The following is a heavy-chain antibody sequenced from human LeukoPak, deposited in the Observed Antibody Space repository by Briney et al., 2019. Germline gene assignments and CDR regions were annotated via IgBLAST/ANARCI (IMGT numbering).Heavy chain of an antibody. V-gene: IGHV1-2*02. CDR1: GYTFSACY. CDR3: ASGYFDSSGYRTADVFDY. J-gene: IGHJ4*02. D-gene: IGHD3-22*01. Sequence: ASVKVSCKASGYTFSACYMHWVRQAPGQGLGWMGWMNPNNGGTNYAQTFQGRVTMTRDTSINTAYMELSRLRSDDTAVYYCASGYFDSSGYRTADVFDYWGQGTLVTVSS. CDR2: MNPNNGGT.